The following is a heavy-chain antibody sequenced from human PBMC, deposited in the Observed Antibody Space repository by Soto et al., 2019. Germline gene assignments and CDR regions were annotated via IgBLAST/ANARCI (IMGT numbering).Heavy chain of an antibody. CDR2: LYHIGST. J-gene: IGHJ6*02. CDR3: RSSTSCYDESCVDV. CDR1: GYSISSGNY. Sequence: SETLSLTCAVSGYSISSGNYWAWIRQPPGRGLEWIGSLYHIGSTHYNTSLKSRVTISVDTSKNHFSLELSSVTAEDTDMYYCRSSTSCYDESCVDVWGQGTMVT. V-gene: IGHV4-38-2*01. D-gene: IGHD2-2*01.